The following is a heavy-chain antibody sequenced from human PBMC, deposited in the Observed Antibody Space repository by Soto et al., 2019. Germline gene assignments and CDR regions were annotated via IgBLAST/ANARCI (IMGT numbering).Heavy chain of an antibody. Sequence: GGSLRLSCAASGFTFSSYGMHWVRQAPGKGLEWVAVISYDGSNKYYADSVKGRFTISRDNSKNTLYLQMNSLRAEDTAVYYCAKNWGSGNLRYYYGMDVWGQGTTVTVSS. CDR2: ISYDGSNK. D-gene: IGHD3-10*01. V-gene: IGHV3-30*18. CDR3: AKNWGSGNLRYYYGMDV. J-gene: IGHJ6*02. CDR1: GFTFSSYG.